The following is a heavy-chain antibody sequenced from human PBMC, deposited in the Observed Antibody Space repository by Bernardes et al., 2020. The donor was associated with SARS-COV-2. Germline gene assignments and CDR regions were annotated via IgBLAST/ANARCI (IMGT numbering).Heavy chain of an antibody. Sequence: GESLKISCKGSGYSFTSYWIGWVRQMPGKGLEWMGIIYPGDSDTRYSPSFQGQVTISADKSISTAYLQWSSLKASDTAMYYCARLPYTAMGPYYYYGMDVWGQGTTVTVSS. CDR3: ARLPYTAMGPYYYYGMDV. CDR2: IYPGDSDT. D-gene: IGHD5-18*01. J-gene: IGHJ6*02. V-gene: IGHV5-51*01. CDR1: GYSFTSYW.